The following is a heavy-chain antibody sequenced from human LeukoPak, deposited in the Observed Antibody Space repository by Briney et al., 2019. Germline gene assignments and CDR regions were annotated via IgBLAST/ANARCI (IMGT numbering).Heavy chain of an antibody. D-gene: IGHD2-21*01. J-gene: IGHJ2*01. CDR2: IHHSGTT. CDR1: GGSVSRGSYY. Sequence: PSETLSLTCTVSGGSVSRGSYYWSWTRQPPGKGLEWIGYIHHSGTTNYSPSLKSRVTISGDTSKNQFSLRLTSVTAADTAVYYCARRGEIYWYFDLWGRGTLVTVSS. V-gene: IGHV4-61*01. CDR3: ARRGEIYWYFDL.